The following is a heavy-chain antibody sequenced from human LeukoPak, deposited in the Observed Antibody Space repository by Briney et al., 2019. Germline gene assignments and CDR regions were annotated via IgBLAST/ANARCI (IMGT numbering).Heavy chain of an antibody. CDR2: IYHSGTT. CDR1: GGSISSGSYY. CDR3: ARAYRQQGYGFDP. Sequence: SETLSLTCTVSGGSISSGSYYWSWIRQPPGKGLEWIGSIYHSGTTYYNPSLKSRVTISVDTSKNQFSLKLSSVTAADTAVYYRARAYRQQGYGFDPWGQGTLVTVSS. J-gene: IGHJ5*02. V-gene: IGHV4-39*07. D-gene: IGHD6-13*01.